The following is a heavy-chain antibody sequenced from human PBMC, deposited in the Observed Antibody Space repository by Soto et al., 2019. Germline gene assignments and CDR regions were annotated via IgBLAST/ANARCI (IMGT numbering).Heavy chain of an antibody. J-gene: IGHJ4*02. CDR2: ISSSSSYI. D-gene: IGHD3-10*01. V-gene: IGHV3-21*06. CDR3: ARDLGEVSAF. Sequence: GGSLRLSCAASGFTFSSSTMSWVRQPPGKGLEWVSAISSSSSYIYYADSLKGRFTISRDNAKNSLYLQMHNLRAEDTALYYCARDLGEVSAFWGQGTLVTVSS. CDR1: GFTFSSST.